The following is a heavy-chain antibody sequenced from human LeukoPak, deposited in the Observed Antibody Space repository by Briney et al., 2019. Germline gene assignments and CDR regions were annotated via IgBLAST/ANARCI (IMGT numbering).Heavy chain of an antibody. V-gene: IGHV3-30*04. Sequence: GGSLRLSCAASGFTFSSYAMHWVRQAPGKGLEWVAVISYDGSNKYYADSVKGRFTISRDNSKNTLYLQMNSLRAEDTAVYYCARVERITMIVVVIPYLDVWGKGTTVTISS. CDR3: ARVERITMIVVVIPYLDV. CDR1: GFTFSSYA. D-gene: IGHD3-22*01. CDR2: ISYDGSNK. J-gene: IGHJ6*03.